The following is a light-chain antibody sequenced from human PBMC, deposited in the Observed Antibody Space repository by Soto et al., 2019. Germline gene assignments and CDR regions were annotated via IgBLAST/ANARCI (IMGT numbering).Light chain of an antibody. CDR3: QKYNNWPIT. V-gene: IGKV3-15*01. Sequence: EIVLTHSPGTLSLSPGERATLSVRASHSVSSSYLAWYQQKPGQAPRLLIYGAFTRATGVPARFSGSGSGTEFTLTISSLQSEDFAVYYCQKYNNWPITFGQGTQLEIK. CDR2: GAF. CDR1: HSVSSSY. J-gene: IGKJ5*01.